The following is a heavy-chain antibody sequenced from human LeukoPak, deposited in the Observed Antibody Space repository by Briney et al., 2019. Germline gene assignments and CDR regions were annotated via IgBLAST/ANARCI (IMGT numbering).Heavy chain of an antibody. D-gene: IGHD5-18*01. J-gene: IGHJ4*02. Sequence: GGSLRLSCAASGFTFSDHVMHWVRQAPGKGLEWVAGTSYDGTNKYEADSVKGRFTISRDNAKNSLYLQMNSLRAEDTAVYYCAREWDTAMSWGQGTLVTVSS. V-gene: IGHV3-30*04. CDR1: GFTFSDHV. CDR3: AREWDTAMS. CDR2: TSYDGTNK.